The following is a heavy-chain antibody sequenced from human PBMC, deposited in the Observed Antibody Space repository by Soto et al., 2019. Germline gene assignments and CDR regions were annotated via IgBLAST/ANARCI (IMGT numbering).Heavy chain of an antibody. J-gene: IGHJ3*02. CDR1: GYTFTSYD. V-gene: IGHV1-8*01. D-gene: IGHD3-22*01. CDR3: ARGQSITMIVVVIGGAFDI. Sequence: GXSVKVSCKASGYTFTSYDINWVREATVQGLEWMGWMNPNSGNTGYAQKFQGRVTMTRNTSISTAYMELSSLRSEDTAVYYCARGQSITMIVVVIGGAFDIWGQGTMVTVSS. CDR2: MNPNSGNT.